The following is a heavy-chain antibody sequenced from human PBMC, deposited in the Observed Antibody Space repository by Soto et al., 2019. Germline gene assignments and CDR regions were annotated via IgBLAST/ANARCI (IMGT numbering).Heavy chain of an antibody. CDR2: ISTHNGNT. CDR1: GYSFTPYG. V-gene: IGHV1-18*01. Sequence: QVQLVQSGPEVKKPGASVKVSCKASGYSFTPYGIAWVRQAPGQGLEWMGWISTHNGNTKYEQKVQDRVTMTTDTSTTTAYMELRSLRSDNTAMYYCARTLGSSGFDYWGQGTLVDDSS. CDR3: ARTLGSSGFDY. J-gene: IGHJ4*02. D-gene: IGHD3-10*01.